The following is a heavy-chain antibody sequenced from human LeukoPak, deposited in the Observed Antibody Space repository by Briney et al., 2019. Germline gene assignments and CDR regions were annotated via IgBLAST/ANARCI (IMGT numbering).Heavy chain of an antibody. D-gene: IGHD6-13*01. CDR1: GGSISSGGYY. J-gene: IGHJ4*02. CDR3: ARDDGSSWYNY. CDR2: IYYSGST. V-gene: IGHV4-61*08. Sequence: PSETLSLTCTVSGGSISSGGYYWSWIRQHPGKGLEWIGYIYYSGSTNYNPSLKSRVTISVDTSKNQFSLKLSSVTAADTAVYYCARDDGSSWYNYWGQGTLVTVSS.